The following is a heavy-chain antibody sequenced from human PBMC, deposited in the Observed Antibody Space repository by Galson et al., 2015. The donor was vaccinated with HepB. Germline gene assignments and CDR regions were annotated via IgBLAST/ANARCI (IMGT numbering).Heavy chain of an antibody. V-gene: IGHV2-70*04. J-gene: IGHJ4*02. CDR2: IDWDDDK. CDR1: GFSLSTSGMR. CDR3: ARTPEDSYGDFDY. D-gene: IGHD5-18*01. Sequence: PALVKPTQTHTLTCTFSGFSLSTSGMRVSWIRQPPGKALEWLARIDWDDDKFYNTSLKTRLTISKDTSRNPVVLIVTNMDPVDTATYYCARTPEDSYGDFDYWGQGTLVTVSS.